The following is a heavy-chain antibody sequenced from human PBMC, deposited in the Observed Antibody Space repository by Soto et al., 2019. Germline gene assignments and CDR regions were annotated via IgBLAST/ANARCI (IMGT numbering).Heavy chain of an antibody. CDR3: AKRDGGDYSNYVALQFYYYGMDV. CDR2: ISYDGSNK. D-gene: IGHD4-4*01. J-gene: IGHJ6*02. Sequence: QVQLVESGGGVFQPGRSLRLSCEASGFTFSSYGMHGVRQAPGKGLEGVAVISYDGSNKYYADSVKGRFTISRDNSKNTLYLQMNSLRAEDTAVYYCAKRDGGDYSNYVALQFYYYGMDVWGQGTTVTVSS. CDR1: GFTFSSYG. V-gene: IGHV3-30*18.